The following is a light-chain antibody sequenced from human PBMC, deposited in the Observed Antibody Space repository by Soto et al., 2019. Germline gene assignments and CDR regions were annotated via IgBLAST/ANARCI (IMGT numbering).Light chain of an antibody. V-gene: IGKV3-15*01. J-gene: IGKJ4*01. CDR2: GAS. Sequence: EIVVTQSPVTLSVSPGERATLSCRASQSVSSNLAWYQQKPGQAPRLLIYGASTRVTGIPARFSGSGSGTDFTLTINSLQAEDVAVYYCQQYYSLPLSFGGGTKVDI. CDR1: QSVSSN. CDR3: QQYYSLPLS.